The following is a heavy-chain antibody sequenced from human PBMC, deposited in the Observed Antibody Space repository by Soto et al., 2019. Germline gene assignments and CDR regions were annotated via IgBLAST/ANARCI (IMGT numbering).Heavy chain of an antibody. Sequence: GASVKVSCKASGYTFTSYGISWVRQAPGQGLEWMGWISAYNGNTNYAQKLQGRVTMTTDTSTSTAYMELRSLRSDDTAVYYCARVLRNRSIVGATVSTYDYWGQGTLVTVSS. V-gene: IGHV1-18*04. CDR1: GYTFTSYG. D-gene: IGHD1-26*01. J-gene: IGHJ4*02. CDR2: ISAYNGNT. CDR3: ARVLRNRSIVGATVSTYDY.